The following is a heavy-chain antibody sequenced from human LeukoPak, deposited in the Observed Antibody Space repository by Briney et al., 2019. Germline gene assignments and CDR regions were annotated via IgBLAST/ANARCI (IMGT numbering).Heavy chain of an antibody. CDR3: ARGDCSGSSCPWDY. CDR2: INHSGSA. CDR1: DGSFSGYY. Sequence: SETLSLTCAVYDGSFSGYYWSWIRQPPGKGLEWIGEINHSGSASYNPSLKTRATISVNRSKNQFSLKLSSVTAADTAVYYCARGDCSGSSCPWDYWGQGTLVIVSS. V-gene: IGHV4-34*01. J-gene: IGHJ4*02. D-gene: IGHD2-15*01.